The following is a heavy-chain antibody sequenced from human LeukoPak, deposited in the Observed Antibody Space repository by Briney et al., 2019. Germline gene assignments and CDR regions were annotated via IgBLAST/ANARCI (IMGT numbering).Heavy chain of an antibody. J-gene: IGHJ1*01. V-gene: IGHV3-30*02. D-gene: IGHD6-19*01. Sequence: PGGALRLSRAESGFTFSGYGTHRVRPAPGKGGEWVAFIHYDGARSYYADSVKGRFTLSRDNSKNTLYMQMNSLRAEDTAVYYCAKEGAITGAGTFYFQYWGQGTLVTVSS. CDR1: GFTFSGYG. CDR3: AKEGAITGAGTFYFQY. CDR2: IHYDGARS.